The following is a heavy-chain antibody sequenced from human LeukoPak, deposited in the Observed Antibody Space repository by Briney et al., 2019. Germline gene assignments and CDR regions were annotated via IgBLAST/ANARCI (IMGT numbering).Heavy chain of an antibody. CDR2: ISYDGFNE. J-gene: IGHJ3*02. Sequence: GGSLRLSCAASGFIFSSYAMHWVRQAPGKGLEWVSLISYDGFNEYYADSVKGRFTISRDNSKNTLYLQMNSLRAEDTAVYYCARESPPQYSYDSSSYLGPMDAFDIWGQGTMVTVSS. CDR3: ARESPPQYSYDSSSYLGPMDAFDI. CDR1: GFIFSSYA. V-gene: IGHV3-30*04. D-gene: IGHD3-22*01.